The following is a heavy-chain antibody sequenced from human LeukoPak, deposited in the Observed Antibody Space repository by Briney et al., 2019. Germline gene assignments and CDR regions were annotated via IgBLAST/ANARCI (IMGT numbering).Heavy chain of an antibody. CDR3: AKDQATVTTFFY. CDR1: GFTFSTYA. D-gene: IGHD4-17*01. CDR2: ISGSGGST. V-gene: IGHV3-23*01. J-gene: IGHJ4*02. Sequence: PGGSLRLSCTASGFTFSTYAMNWVRQAPGKGLEWVSAISGSGGSTYYADSVKGRFTISRDNSKNTLYLQMNSLRAEDTAVYYCAKDQATVTTFFYWGQGTLVTVSS.